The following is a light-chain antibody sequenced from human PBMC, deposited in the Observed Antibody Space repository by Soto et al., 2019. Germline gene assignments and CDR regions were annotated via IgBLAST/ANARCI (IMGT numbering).Light chain of an antibody. V-gene: IGKV3-11*01. J-gene: IGKJ2*01. CDR1: QSVSSY. CDR2: DAS. CDR3: QQRGT. Sequence: EVVLTQSPATLSLSPGERATLSCRASQSVSSYLAWYQQKPGQAPRLLIYDASNRATDIPARFSGSGSGTDFTLTINSLGPEDFAVYYCQQRGTFGQGTKVEIK.